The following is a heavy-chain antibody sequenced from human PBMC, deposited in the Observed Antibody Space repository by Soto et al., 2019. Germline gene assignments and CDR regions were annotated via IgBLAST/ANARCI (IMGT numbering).Heavy chain of an antibody. V-gene: IGHV1-69*02. CDR1: GDTFTFYS. D-gene: IGHD3-10*01. J-gene: IGHJ4*02. Sequence: QVQLVQSGAEVKKPGSSVRVSCKASGDTFTFYSINWVRQAPGLGLEWMGRINPILSMSNYAQRFQGRVTMTEDKSTSTAYMELGSLRSEDTAMDYCARSYGSGYWAFDYWGQGALVTVSS. CDR3: ARSYGSGYWAFDY. CDR2: INPILSMS.